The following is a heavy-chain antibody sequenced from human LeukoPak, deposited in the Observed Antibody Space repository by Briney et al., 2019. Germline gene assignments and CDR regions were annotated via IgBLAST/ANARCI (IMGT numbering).Heavy chain of an antibody. CDR1: GGSFSGYY. V-gene: IGHV4-34*01. D-gene: IGHD3-3*01. CDR3: ASITIFGVAQNWFGP. Sequence: SETLSLTCAVYGGSFSGYYWSWIRQPPGKGLEWIGEINHSGSTNYNPSLKSRVTISVDTSKNQFSLKLSSVTAADTAVYYCASITIFGVAQNWFGPWGQGTLVTVSS. J-gene: IGHJ5*02. CDR2: INHSGST.